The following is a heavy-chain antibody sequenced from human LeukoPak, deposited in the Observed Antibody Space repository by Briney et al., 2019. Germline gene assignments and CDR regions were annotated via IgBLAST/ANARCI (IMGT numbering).Heavy chain of an antibody. CDR3: ASSTYYYDKNEGGFDY. Sequence: PSETLSLTCAVYGGSFSGYYWSWIRQHPGKGLEWIGYIYYSGSTYYNPSLKSRVTISVDTSKNQFSLKLSSVTAADTAVYYCASSTYYYDKNEGGFDYWGQGTLVTVSS. J-gene: IGHJ4*02. CDR2: IYYSGST. V-gene: IGHV4-31*11. CDR1: GGSFSGYY. D-gene: IGHD3-22*01.